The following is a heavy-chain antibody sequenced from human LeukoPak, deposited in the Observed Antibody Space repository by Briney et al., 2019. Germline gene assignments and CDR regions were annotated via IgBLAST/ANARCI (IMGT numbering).Heavy chain of an antibody. D-gene: IGHD2-15*01. CDR3: AKEIDTLGTNAFDI. Sequence: QAGGSLRLSCAASGFSFDDYPMHWVRQAPGKGLEWVSLINEDGGKTFYADSVRGRFTISSDNSKNSLYLQMNSLRTEDTALYYCAKEIDTLGTNAFDIWGQGTIVTVSS. V-gene: IGHV3-43*02. J-gene: IGHJ3*02. CDR1: GFSFDDYP. CDR2: INEDGGKT.